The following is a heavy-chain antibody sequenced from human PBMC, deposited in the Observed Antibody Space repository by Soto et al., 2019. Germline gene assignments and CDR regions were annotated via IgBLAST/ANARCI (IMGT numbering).Heavy chain of an antibody. J-gene: IGHJ6*02. D-gene: IGHD3-16*01. V-gene: IGHV3-7*05. CDR2: INEDGSEA. Sequence: EVQLVESGGGLVQPGGSLRLSCAASGFTFSTYWMNWVRQAPGKGLEWVANINEDGSEAYYVDSVKGRFTISRDNAKNSLYLDMNNLRGEDTAVYYCARDWGAPGRGSALGYYYHFGMDVWGQGTTVTVPS. CDR3: ARDWGAPGRGSALGYYYHFGMDV. CDR1: GFTFSTYW.